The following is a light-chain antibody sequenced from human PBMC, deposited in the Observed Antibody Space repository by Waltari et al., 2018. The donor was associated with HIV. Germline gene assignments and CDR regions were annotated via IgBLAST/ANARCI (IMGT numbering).Light chain of an antibody. J-gene: IGKJ5*01. CDR2: WAS. CDR1: QRVLYSSNNRHY. CDR3: QQYYSTPRT. V-gene: IGKV4-1*01. Sequence: DIVMTQSPDSLAVSLGERATIPCKSSQRVLYSSNNRHYLAWYQQKPGQPPNLRIYWASTRESGVPDRFSGSGSETDFAHTSSSLQAEDVAVYYCQQYYSTPRTFGQGTRLEIK.